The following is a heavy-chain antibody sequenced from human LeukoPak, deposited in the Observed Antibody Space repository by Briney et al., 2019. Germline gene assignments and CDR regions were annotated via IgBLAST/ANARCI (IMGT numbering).Heavy chain of an antibody. CDR2: ITGSGLNT. J-gene: IGHJ4*02. Sequence: GGSLRLSCAASGFTFSDYGMTWVRQTPGNGLEWVSSITGSGLNTYYVDSVKGRFIISRDNSKTTVYLQMNSLRVEDTAVYYCSTAKFDNWGQGTLVTVSS. V-gene: IGHV3-23*01. CDR3: STAKFDN. CDR1: GFTFSDYG.